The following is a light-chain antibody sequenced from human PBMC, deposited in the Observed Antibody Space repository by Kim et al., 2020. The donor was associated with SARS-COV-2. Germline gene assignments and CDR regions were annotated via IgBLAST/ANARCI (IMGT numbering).Light chain of an antibody. J-gene: IGLJ1*01. CDR2: TTT. CDR1: AGAVTSGSY. Sequence: QAVVTQEPSLTVSPGGTVTLTCTSSAGAVTSGSYTNWFQQKPGQAPRTLISTTTNRHSWTPARFSGSLLGGKPALTLSGVQPEDEAEYYCLLYYGGTRVFGTGTKVTVL. V-gene: IGLV7-43*01. CDR3: LLYYGGTRV.